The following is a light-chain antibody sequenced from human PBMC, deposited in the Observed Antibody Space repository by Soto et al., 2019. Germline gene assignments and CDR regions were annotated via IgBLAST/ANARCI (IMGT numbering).Light chain of an antibody. CDR2: EVS. CDR3: SSFTNAYTWV. V-gene: IGLV2-14*01. CDR1: TSDVGGYNY. J-gene: IGLJ3*02. Sequence: QSALTQPASVSGSPGQSITISCTGTTSDVGGYNYVSWFQQHPGKVPKLMIYEVSHRPSGVSNRFSGSKSGNTASLTSSGLQAEDEADYYCSSFTNAYTWVFGGGTKVTVL.